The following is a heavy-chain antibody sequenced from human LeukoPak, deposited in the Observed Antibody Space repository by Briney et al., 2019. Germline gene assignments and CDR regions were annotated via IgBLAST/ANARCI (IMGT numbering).Heavy chain of an antibody. J-gene: IGHJ6*03. CDR2: INSNSGGA. Sequence: ASVKVSCKASGYTFTGYYMHWVRQAPGQGLEWMGWINSNSGGANYAQKFQGRVTMTRDTSISTAYMELSRLRSDDTAVYYCARWVAVAGIGYYYYYMDVWGKGTTVTISS. D-gene: IGHD6-19*01. CDR1: GYTFTGYY. V-gene: IGHV1-2*02. CDR3: ARWVAVAGIGYYYYYMDV.